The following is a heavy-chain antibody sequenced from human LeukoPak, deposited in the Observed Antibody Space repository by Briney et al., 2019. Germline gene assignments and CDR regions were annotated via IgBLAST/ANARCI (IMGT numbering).Heavy chain of an antibody. CDR3: AHYYDSKVDY. J-gene: IGHJ4*02. D-gene: IGHD3-22*01. Sequence: ASVRVSCKASGGTSSSYAISWVRQAPGQGLEWMGGIIPIFGTANYAQKFQGRVTITADESTSTAYMELSSLRSEDTAVYYCAHYYDSKVDYWGQGTLVTVSS. V-gene: IGHV1-69*01. CDR1: GGTSSSYA. CDR2: IIPIFGTA.